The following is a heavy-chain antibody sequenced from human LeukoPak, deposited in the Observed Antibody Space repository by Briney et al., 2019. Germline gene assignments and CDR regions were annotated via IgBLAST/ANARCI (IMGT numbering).Heavy chain of an antibody. D-gene: IGHD6-13*01. J-gene: IGHJ6*04. CDR2: IYYSGSI. V-gene: IGHV4-59*01. CDR1: GGSISSYY. Sequence: SETLSLTCTVSGGSISSYYWSWIRQPPRGGLEWVGYIYYSGSINYNPSLKSRVTISVDTTKNQFSLKLSSVTAADTAVYYCARSRQQLDVWGKGTTVTVSS. CDR3: ARSRQQLDV.